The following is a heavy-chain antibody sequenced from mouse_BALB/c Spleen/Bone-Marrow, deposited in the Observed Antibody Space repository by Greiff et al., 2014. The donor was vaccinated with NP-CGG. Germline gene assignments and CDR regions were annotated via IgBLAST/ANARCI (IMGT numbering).Heavy chain of an antibody. J-gene: IGHJ4*01. Sequence: VQLQQSGPGLVAPSQSLSITCTVSGFSLTGFGVHWVRQPPGKGLEWLGIIWGDGSTDYNPALKSRLSIDKDNSKSQVLLKMTSLQMDDTGSYYCARESPYGSYGMDYWGQGTSVTVSS. V-gene: IGHV2-6-7*01. CDR1: GFSLTGFG. CDR2: IWGDGST. CDR3: ARESPYGSYGMDY. D-gene: IGHD2-2*01.